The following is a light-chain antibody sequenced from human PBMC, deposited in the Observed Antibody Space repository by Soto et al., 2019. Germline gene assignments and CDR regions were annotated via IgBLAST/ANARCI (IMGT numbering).Light chain of an antibody. CDR1: QSVTSNY. Sequence: EVVMTQSPATLSVSPGERATLSCRASQSVTSNYLAWYQQKPGQAPRLLLYGISTRATGVPDRFSGSGSGTDFTLTISRLEPEDFAVYYCQQYTDWPLTFGQGTKVEVK. J-gene: IGKJ1*01. CDR2: GIS. CDR3: QQYTDWPLT. V-gene: IGKV3-20*01.